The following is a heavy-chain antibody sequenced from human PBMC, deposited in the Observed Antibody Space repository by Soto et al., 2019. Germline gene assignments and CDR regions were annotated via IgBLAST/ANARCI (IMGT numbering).Heavy chain of an antibody. D-gene: IGHD4-17*01. Sequence: QVQLQQWGAGLLKPSETLSLTCGVYGGSFSGYYWSWIRQSPGKGLEWIGQINLRGSTDYNPALKSRLTMSVDTTRNQFSVNLTSVTAADTAVYYCTRGRRSTGIAYWGQGTLVTVSS. CDR2: INLRGST. V-gene: IGHV4-34*02. CDR1: GGSFSGYY. J-gene: IGHJ4*02. CDR3: TRGRRSTGIAY.